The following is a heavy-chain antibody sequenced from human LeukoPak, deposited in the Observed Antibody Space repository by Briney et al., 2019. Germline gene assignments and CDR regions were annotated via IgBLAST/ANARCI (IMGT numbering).Heavy chain of an antibody. J-gene: IGHJ4*02. D-gene: IGHD3-10*01. Sequence: PGGSLRLSCAASGFTFSSYSMNWVRQAPGKGLEWVSSISSSSSYIYYADSVKGRFTISRDNAKNSLYLQMNSLRAEDTAVYYCAGVLWFGESALDYWGQGTLVTVPS. CDR3: AGVLWFGESALDY. CDR1: GFTFSSYS. V-gene: IGHV3-21*01. CDR2: ISSSSSYI.